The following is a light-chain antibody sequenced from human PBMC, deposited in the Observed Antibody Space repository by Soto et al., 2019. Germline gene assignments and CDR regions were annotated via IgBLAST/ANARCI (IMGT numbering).Light chain of an antibody. CDR3: SSYVGSNNYV. Sequence: QSVLTQPPSASGSPGQSVTISCTGTSSDVGAYKYVSWFQQHPGKAPKLIIYEVTERPSGVPDRFSGSKSGNTASLTVSGLQADDEADYYCSSYVGSNNYVFGTGTKVTVL. J-gene: IGLJ1*01. CDR1: SSDVGAYKY. V-gene: IGLV2-8*01. CDR2: EVT.